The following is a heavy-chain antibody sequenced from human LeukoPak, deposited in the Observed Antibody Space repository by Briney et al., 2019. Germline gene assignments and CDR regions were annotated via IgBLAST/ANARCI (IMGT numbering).Heavy chain of an antibody. CDR2: IYTSGST. D-gene: IGHD3-3*01. V-gene: IGHV4-4*07. J-gene: IGHJ5*02. Sequence: SETLSLTCTVSGGSISSYYWSWIRQPAGRGLEWIGRIYTSGSTNYNPSLKSRVTMSVDTSKNQFSLKLNSVTAADTAVYYCARHDFWSGYMANNWFDPWGQGTLVTVPS. CDR1: GGSISSYY. CDR3: ARHDFWSGYMANNWFDP.